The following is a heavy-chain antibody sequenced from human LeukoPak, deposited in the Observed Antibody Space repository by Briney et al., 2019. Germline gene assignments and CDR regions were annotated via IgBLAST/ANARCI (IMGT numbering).Heavy chain of an antibody. J-gene: IGHJ5*02. V-gene: IGHV3-9*01. CDR1: GFTFDDYA. CDR2: ISWNSGSI. CDR3: AKGWDYETTFDP. D-gene: IGHD3-22*01. Sequence: GRSLRLSCAASGFTFDDYAMHWVRQAPGKGLEWVSGISWNSGSIGYADSVKGRFTISRDNAKNSLYLQMNSLRAEDTALYYCAKGWDYETTFDPWGQGTLVTVSS.